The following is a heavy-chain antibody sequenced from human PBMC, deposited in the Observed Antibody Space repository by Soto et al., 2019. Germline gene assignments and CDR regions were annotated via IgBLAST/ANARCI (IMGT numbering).Heavy chain of an antibody. CDR2: ISYDGSNK. D-gene: IGHD3-10*01. CDR1: GFTFSGYA. J-gene: IGHJ6*02. V-gene: IGHV3-30-3*01. Sequence: QVQLVESGGGVVQPGRSLRLSCAASGFTFSGYAMHWVRQAPGKGLEWVAVISYDGSNKYYADSVKGRFTISRDNSKNTLYLQMNSLRAEDTAVYYCARDLTIGSWGLPAYYGMDVWGQGTTVTVSS. CDR3: ARDLTIGSWGLPAYYGMDV.